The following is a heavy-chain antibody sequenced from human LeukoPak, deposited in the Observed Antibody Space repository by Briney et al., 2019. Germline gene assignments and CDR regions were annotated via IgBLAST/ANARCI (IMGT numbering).Heavy chain of an antibody. CDR2: IYTSGST. CDR3: ARDPLWFGELSGAFDI. D-gene: IGHD3-10*01. V-gene: IGHV4-61*02. J-gene: IGHJ3*02. Sequence: SETLSLTCTVSGGSISSGSYYWSWIRQPAGKGLEWIGRIYTSGSTNYNPSLKSRVTISVDTFKNQFPLKLSSVTAADTAVYYCARDPLWFGELSGAFDIWGQGTMVTVSS. CDR1: GGSISSGSYY.